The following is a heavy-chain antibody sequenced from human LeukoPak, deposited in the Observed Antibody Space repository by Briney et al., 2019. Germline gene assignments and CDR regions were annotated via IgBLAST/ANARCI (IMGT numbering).Heavy chain of an antibody. CDR1: GFTFSSYS. Sequence: GSLRLSCAASGFTFSSYSMNWVRQAPGKGLEGVSSISSSSSYIYYADSVKGRFTISRDNAKNSLYLQMNSLRAEDTAVYYCARDLDYGRFFDYWGQGTLVTVSS. CDR3: ARDLDYGRFFDY. CDR2: ISSSSSYI. V-gene: IGHV3-21*01. J-gene: IGHJ4*02. D-gene: IGHD4-17*01.